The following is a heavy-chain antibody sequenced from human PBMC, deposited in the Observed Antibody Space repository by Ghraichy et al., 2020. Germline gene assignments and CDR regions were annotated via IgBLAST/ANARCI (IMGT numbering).Heavy chain of an antibody. J-gene: IGHJ6*02. D-gene: IGHD3-10*01. CDR1: GFTFSSYD. CDR2: IGTAGDT. Sequence: GGSLRLSCAASGFTFSSYDMHWVRQATGKGLEWVSAIGTAGDTYYPGSVKGRFTISRENAKNSLYLQMNSLRAGDTAVYYCARSSGSPWFGDGMDVWGQGTTVTVSS. V-gene: IGHV3-13*01. CDR3: ARSSGSPWFGDGMDV.